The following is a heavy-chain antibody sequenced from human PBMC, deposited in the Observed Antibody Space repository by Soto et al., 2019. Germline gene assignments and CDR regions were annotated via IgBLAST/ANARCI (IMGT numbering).Heavy chain of an antibody. CDR3: ARDPSDCSSTSCWGYYALDV. CDR2: ISSSGTYI. CDR1: GFTFSTYS. Sequence: PWGSLRLSCAASGFTFSTYSMNWVRQAPGKGLEWVSSISSSGTYIHYADSLKGRFTISRDNAKNSLYLQMISLRAEDTAVYYCARDPSDCSSTSCWGYYALDVWGQGTTVTVSS. J-gene: IGHJ6*02. D-gene: IGHD2-2*01. V-gene: IGHV3-21*01.